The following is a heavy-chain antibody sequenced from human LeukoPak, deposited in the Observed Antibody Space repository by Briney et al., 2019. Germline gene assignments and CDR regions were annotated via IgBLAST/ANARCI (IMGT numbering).Heavy chain of an antibody. D-gene: IGHD6-13*01. V-gene: IGHV5-51*01. CDR2: FYPGDSDT. J-gene: IGHJ3*02. CDR3: ARRVFLQQLAVCAFDI. Sequence: GESLKISCKGSGYSFTSYWIGWVRRMPGKGLEWMGIFYPGDSDTRYSPSFQGQVTISAEKSIRTAYLQWSSLKASDTDMYYCARRVFLQQLAVCAFDIWGKGTMVTVSS. CDR1: GYSFTSYW.